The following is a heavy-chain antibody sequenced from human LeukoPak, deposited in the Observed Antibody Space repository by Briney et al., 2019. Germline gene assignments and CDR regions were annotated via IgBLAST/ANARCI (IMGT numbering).Heavy chain of an antibody. CDR1: GGSISSGSYY. V-gene: IGHV4-61*09. Sequence: PSETLSLTCTVSGGSISSGSYYWSWIRQPAGKGLEWIGHIYTSGSTNYNPSLKSRVTISVDTSKSQFSLKLSSVSAADTAVYYCARESVTTSYYYYYMDVWGKGTTVTISS. CDR3: ARESVTTSYYYYYMDV. J-gene: IGHJ6*03. CDR2: IYTSGST. D-gene: IGHD4-17*01.